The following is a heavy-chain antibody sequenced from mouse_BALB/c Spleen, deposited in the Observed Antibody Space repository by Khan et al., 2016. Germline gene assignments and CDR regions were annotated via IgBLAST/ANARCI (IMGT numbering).Heavy chain of an antibody. D-gene: IGHD3-3*01. V-gene: IGHV14-3*02. Sequence: VQLQQSGAELVKPGATVKLSCTASGFNIKDTYMHWVKQWPEQGLEWIGRIDPANGNTKYDPKFQGKATITADTSSNTAYLQLSSLTSEDTTVYYCARGLGDAMDYWGQGTSVTVSS. CDR3: ARGLGDAMDY. CDR1: GFNIKDTY. CDR2: IDPANGNT. J-gene: IGHJ4*01.